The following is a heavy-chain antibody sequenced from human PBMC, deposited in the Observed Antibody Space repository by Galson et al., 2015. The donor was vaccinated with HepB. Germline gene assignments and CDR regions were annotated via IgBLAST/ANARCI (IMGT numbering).Heavy chain of an antibody. D-gene: IGHD6-13*01. CDR2: ITPFNGNT. CDR3: ADAAAGASHYDY. Sequence: SVKVSCKASGYTFTYRYLHWVRQAPGQALEWMGWITPFNGNTNYAQKFQERVTITRDRSMSTAYMELSSLRSEDTAMYYCADAAAGASHYDYWGQGTLVTVSS. V-gene: IGHV1-45*02. J-gene: IGHJ4*02. CDR1: GYTFTYRY.